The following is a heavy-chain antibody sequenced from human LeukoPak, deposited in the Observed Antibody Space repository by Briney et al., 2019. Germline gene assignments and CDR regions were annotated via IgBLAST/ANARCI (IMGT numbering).Heavy chain of an antibody. CDR3: ARAPLKIAAAGNWFDP. CDR1: AGTFSSYA. Sequence: SVKVSCKASAGTFSSYAISWVRQAPGQGLEWMGGIIPIFGTANYAQKFQGRVTITADESTSTAYMELSSLRSEDTAVYYCARAPLKIAAAGNWFDPWGQGTLVTVSS. V-gene: IGHV1-69*13. D-gene: IGHD6-13*01. CDR2: IIPIFGTA. J-gene: IGHJ5*02.